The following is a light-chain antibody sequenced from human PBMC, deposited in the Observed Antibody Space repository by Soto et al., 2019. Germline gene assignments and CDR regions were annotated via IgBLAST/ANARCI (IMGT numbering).Light chain of an antibody. CDR1: QSVSSY. CDR3: QQRSNWPRT. V-gene: IGKV3-11*01. J-gene: IGKJ1*01. Sequence: IVLTQSPATLSLSPGERATLSCRASQSVSSYLAWYQQKPGQAPRLLIYDASNRATGIPARFSGSGSGTDFTLTISSLEPEDFPVYYCQQRSNWPRTFGQGTKVDIK. CDR2: DAS.